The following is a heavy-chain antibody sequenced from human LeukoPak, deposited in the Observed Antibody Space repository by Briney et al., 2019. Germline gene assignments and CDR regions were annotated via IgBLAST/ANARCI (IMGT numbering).Heavy chain of an antibody. CDR2: IYYSGST. D-gene: IGHD7-27*01. J-gene: IGHJ4*02. CDR3: AREELTGFDFDY. V-gene: IGHV4-61*01. CDR1: GGSVSSGSYY. Sequence: PSETLSLTCTVSGGSVSSGSYYWRWIRQPPGKGLEWIGYIYYSGSTNYNPSLKSRVTISVDTSKNQFSLKLSSVTAADTAVYYCAREELTGFDFDYWGQGTLVTVSS.